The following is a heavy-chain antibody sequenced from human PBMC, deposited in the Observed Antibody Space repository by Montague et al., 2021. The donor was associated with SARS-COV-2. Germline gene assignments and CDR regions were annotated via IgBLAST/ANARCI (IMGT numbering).Heavy chain of an antibody. J-gene: IGHJ4*02. V-gene: IGHV4-4*07. CDR2: MHFTGKT. Sequence: SETLSLTCSVSGDSITNHYWSWIRQPAGKGLEWIGRMHFTGKTNFSPFFSSRLTMSADTSKNQFSLKLTSVTAADTAIYFCARDRFDFGAGRQGTTDFWGQGTLVTVS. D-gene: IGHD3-10*01. CDR1: GDSITNHY. CDR3: ARDRFDFGAGRQGTTDF.